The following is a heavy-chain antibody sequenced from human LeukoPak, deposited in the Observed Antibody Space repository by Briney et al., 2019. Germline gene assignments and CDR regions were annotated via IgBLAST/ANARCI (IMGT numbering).Heavy chain of an antibody. D-gene: IGHD6-13*01. J-gene: IGHJ4*02. CDR1: GFTFSSYW. V-gene: IGHV3-21*01. CDR2: ISSDSTYI. CDR3: ARDFARVSEY. Sequence: GGSLRLSCAASGFTFSSYWMSWVRQAPGKGLEWVSSISSDSTYIYYADSVKGRFTISRDNAKNSLYLQMNSLRAEDTALYYCARDFARVSEYWGQGTLVTVSS.